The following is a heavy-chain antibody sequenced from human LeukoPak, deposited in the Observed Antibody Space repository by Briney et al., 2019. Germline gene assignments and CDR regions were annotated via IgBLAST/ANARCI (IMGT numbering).Heavy chain of an antibody. D-gene: IGHD3-10*01. Sequence: PSETLSLTCTVSGGSISGYYWSWIRQSPGKGLESLGYIYYTGSTNYNPSLKSRVTMSVDTSKNQFSLKLSSVTAADTAVYYCARQQYYYGSGSYYNRAGRQTHFDYWGQGTLVTVSS. CDR2: IYYTGST. J-gene: IGHJ4*02. CDR1: GGSISGYY. V-gene: IGHV4-59*08. CDR3: ARQQYYYGSGSYYNRAGRQTHFDY.